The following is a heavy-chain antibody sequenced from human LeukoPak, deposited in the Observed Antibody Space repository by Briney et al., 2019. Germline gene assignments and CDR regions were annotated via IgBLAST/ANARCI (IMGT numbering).Heavy chain of an antibody. CDR1: GFSFSRYW. D-gene: IGHD2-8*01. CDR2: INQDVSRI. V-gene: IGHV3-7*01. CDR3: ARLKDDVTKFDY. Sequence: PGRSLRLSCAVSGFSFSRYWMAWVRQAPGKGLEGVASINQDVSRIHYVDSVKGRFTISRDNAKNSLFLQMNSLRVEDTAVYFCARLKDDVTKFDYWGQGTLVTVSS. J-gene: IGHJ4*02.